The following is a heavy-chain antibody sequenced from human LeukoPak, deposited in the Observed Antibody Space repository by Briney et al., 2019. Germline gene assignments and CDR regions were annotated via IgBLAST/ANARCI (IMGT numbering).Heavy chain of an antibody. CDR3: AREVFYGSGRRLDY. Sequence: PGGSLRLSCAASGFTFSSYWMSWVRQAPGKGLEWVANIKQDGSEKYYVDSVKGRFTISRDNAKNSLYLQMNSLSAEDTAVYYCAREVFYGSGRRLDYWGQGTLVTVSS. J-gene: IGHJ4*02. V-gene: IGHV3-7*01. D-gene: IGHD3-10*01. CDR2: IKQDGSEK. CDR1: GFTFSSYW.